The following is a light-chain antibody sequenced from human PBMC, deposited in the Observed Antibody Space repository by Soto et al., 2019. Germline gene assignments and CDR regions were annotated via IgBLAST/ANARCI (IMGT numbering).Light chain of an antibody. Sequence: QSALTQPASVSGSPGQSITISCTGTSSDVGGYNYFSWYQLHPGKAPKLIIYEVSHRPSGASNHFSGYKSGNTASLTISGLQAEDEADYYCSSYTSTSTPCVFGTGTKLTVL. CDR3: SSYTSTSTPCV. V-gene: IGLV2-14*01. CDR2: EVS. CDR1: SSDVGGYNY. J-gene: IGLJ1*01.